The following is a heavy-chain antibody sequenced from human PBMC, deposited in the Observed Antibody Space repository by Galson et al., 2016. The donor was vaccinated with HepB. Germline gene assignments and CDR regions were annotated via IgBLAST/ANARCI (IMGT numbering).Heavy chain of an antibody. Sequence: SLRLSCAASGLTLNNFVINWIRQAPGQGLELVSGISVSGDHVYYADSVKGRLTIYRENSKNTVYLQMNSLRAEDAAVYYCGRGSSGDVYNFGAYWGQGTRVTVPS. J-gene: IGHJ4*02. D-gene: IGHD5-24*01. CDR2: ISVSGDHV. CDR1: GLTLNNFV. V-gene: IGHV3-23*01. CDR3: GRGSSGDVYNFGAY.